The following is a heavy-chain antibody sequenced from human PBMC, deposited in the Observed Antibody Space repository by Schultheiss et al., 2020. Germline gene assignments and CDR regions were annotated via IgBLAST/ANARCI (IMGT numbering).Heavy chain of an antibody. Sequence: ASVKVSCEASGYTFTAYYMHWVRQAPGQGLEWMGWISPNTGGTYSTHKFEGRVTLTRDTSSSTAYMELSRLRTDDTAVYYCARLLSGYYAYYYYYYGMDVWGQGTTVTGSS. CDR1: GYTFTAYY. D-gene: IGHD3-22*01. CDR2: ISPNTGGT. CDR3: ARLLSGYYAYYYYYYGMDV. V-gene: IGHV1-2*02. J-gene: IGHJ6*02.